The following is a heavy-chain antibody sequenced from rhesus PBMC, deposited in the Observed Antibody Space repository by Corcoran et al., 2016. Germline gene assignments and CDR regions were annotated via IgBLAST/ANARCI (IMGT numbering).Heavy chain of an antibody. Sequence: QVTLKESGPALVKPTQTFTLTCTFSGFSLRTNGLGVGWIRQPSRKTLEWIAHSYWDDDKRYSTSLKNRLTISTDTSKNQVVLTMTNMDPVDTATYYCARRSLNTGTSLDYWGQGIQVTVSS. CDR1: GFSLRTNGLG. D-gene: IGHD1-38*01. CDR2: SYWDDDK. V-gene: IGHV2-1*01. CDR3: ARRSLNTGTSLDY. J-gene: IGHJ4*01.